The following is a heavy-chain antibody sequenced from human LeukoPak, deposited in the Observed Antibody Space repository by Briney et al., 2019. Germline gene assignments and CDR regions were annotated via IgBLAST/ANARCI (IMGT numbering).Heavy chain of an antibody. J-gene: IGHJ4*02. CDR1: GYILTKSS. V-gene: IGHV1-24*01. CDR2: FAPEDGET. CDR3: ATDYLGSGTYSRRPYYFDC. Sequence: GASVKVSCKVSGYILTKSSMHWVRQALGKGLEWMGGFAPEDGETIYAQNFQGRVTVTEDTSTGTAYMELSSLRSEDTAVYYCATDYLGSGTYSRRPYYFDCWGQGTLVTVSS. D-gene: IGHD3-10*01.